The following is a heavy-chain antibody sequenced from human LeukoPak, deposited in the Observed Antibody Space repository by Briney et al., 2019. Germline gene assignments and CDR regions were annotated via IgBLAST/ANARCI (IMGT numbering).Heavy chain of an antibody. CDR1: GFTVSSNY. CDR3: ARLVVVITAHWYFDL. D-gene: IGHD3-22*01. V-gene: IGHV3-53*01. J-gene: IGHJ2*01. Sequence: GGSLRLSCAASGFTVSSNYMSWVRQAPGKGLEWVSVIYSGGSTYYADSVKGRFTISRDNSKNTLYLQMNSLRAGDTAVYYCARLVVVITAHWYFDLWGRGTLVTVSS. CDR2: IYSGGST.